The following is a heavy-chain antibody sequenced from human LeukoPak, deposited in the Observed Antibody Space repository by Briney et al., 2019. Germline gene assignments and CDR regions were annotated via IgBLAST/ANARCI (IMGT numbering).Heavy chain of an antibody. D-gene: IGHD1-1*01. Sequence: PGGSLRLSCAASGFTFSSYGMHWVRQAPGKGLEWVAVISYDGSNKYYADSLKGRFTISRDNSKSTLYLQMNSLRAEDTAVYYCAKDLGVGLERRFDPWGQGTLVTVSS. J-gene: IGHJ5*02. CDR2: ISYDGSNK. CDR1: GFTFSSYG. V-gene: IGHV3-30*18. CDR3: AKDLGVGLERRFDP.